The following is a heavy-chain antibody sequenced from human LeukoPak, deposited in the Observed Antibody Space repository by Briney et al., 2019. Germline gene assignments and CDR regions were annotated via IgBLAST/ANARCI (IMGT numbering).Heavy chain of an antibody. Sequence: GGSLRLSCTASGFNFGIYGMHWVRQAPGKGLEWVAVMWDDGTNEYYVESVKGRFTISRDNGKRTLYLQMNSLRAEDTAVYYCAREQNYYDSSGTDAFDIWGQGIMVTVSS. CDR1: GFNFGIYG. CDR2: MWDDGTNE. V-gene: IGHV3-33*01. D-gene: IGHD3-22*01. CDR3: AREQNYYDSSGTDAFDI. J-gene: IGHJ3*02.